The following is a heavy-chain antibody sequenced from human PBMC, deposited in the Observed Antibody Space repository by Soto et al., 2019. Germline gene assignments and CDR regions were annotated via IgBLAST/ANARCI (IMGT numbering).Heavy chain of an antibody. J-gene: IGHJ4*02. CDR2: ISGSGGST. V-gene: IGHV3-23*01. CDR1: EFTFSSYL. CDR3: AKDRYSSSWFLFDY. D-gene: IGHD6-13*01. Sequence: GGSLRLSCAASEFTFSSYLMNWVRQAPGKGLEWVSAISGSGGSTYYADSVKGRFTISRDNSKNTLYLQMNSLRAEDTAVYYCAKDRYSSSWFLFDYWGQGTLVTVSS.